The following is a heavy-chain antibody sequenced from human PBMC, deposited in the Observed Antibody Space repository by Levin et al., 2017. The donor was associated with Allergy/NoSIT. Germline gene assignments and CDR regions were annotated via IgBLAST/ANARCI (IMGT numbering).Heavy chain of an antibody. CDR2: IIPIFGTA. J-gene: IGHJ4*02. Sequence: ASVKVSCKASGGTFSSYAISWVRQAPGQGLEWMGGIIPIFGTANYAQKFQGRVTITADESTSTAYMELSSLRSEDTAVYYCARDGRKYYDFWSGYYFDYWGQGTLVTVSS. V-gene: IGHV1-69*13. CDR3: ARDGRKYYDFWSGYYFDY. D-gene: IGHD3-3*01. CDR1: GGTFSSYA.